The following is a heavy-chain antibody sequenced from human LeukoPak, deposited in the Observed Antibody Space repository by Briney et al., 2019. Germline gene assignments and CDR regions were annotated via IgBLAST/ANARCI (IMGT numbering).Heavy chain of an antibody. CDR2: ISSSSSYT. CDR3: VRAIGGIRDFDWYNWFDP. CDR1: GFTFSDYY. V-gene: IGHV3-11*03. D-gene: IGHD3-9*01. Sequence: VGSLRLSCAASGFTFSDYYMSWIRQAPGKGLEWVSYISSSSSYTNYADSVKGRFTISRDNAKNSLYLQMNSLRAEDTAVYFCVRAIGGIRDFDWYNWFDPWGQGTLVTVSS. J-gene: IGHJ5*02.